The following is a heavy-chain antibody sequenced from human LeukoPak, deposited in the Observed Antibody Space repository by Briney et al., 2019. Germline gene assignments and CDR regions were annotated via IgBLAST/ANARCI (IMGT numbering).Heavy chain of an antibody. CDR1: GGSISSYY. D-gene: IGHD5-12*01. Sequence: SETLSLTCTVSGGSISSYYWSWIQQPPGKGLEWIGYIYHSGSTKYNPSLKSRVTISVDTSKNQFSLKLSSVTAADTAMYYCARDGYSGNDGLWGQGTLVTVSS. CDR3: ARDGYSGNDGL. CDR2: IYHSGST. J-gene: IGHJ4*02. V-gene: IGHV4-59*01.